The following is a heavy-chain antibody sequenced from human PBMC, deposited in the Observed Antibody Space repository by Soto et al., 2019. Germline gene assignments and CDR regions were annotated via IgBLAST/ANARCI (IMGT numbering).Heavy chain of an antibody. CDR1: GFTFSSYG. V-gene: IGHV3-33*01. Sequence: GGSLRLSCAASGFTFSSYGMHWVRQAPGKGLEWVAVIWYDGSNKYYADSVKGRFTISRDNSKNTLYLQMNSLRAEDTAVYYCARDGGSGWFGESPDYYYYGMDVWGQGTTVTVSS. D-gene: IGHD3-10*01. CDR2: IWYDGSNK. J-gene: IGHJ6*02. CDR3: ARDGGSGWFGESPDYYYYGMDV.